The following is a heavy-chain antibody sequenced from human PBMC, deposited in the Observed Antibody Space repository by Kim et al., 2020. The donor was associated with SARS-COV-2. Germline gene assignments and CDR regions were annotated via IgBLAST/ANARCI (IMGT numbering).Heavy chain of an antibody. J-gene: IGHJ2*01. Sequence: GGSLRLSCAASGFTFSSYGMHWVRQAPGKGLEWVSVIWYDGSNKYYADSVKGRFTISRDNSKNTLYLQMNSLRAEDTAVYYCARDGGIQPWFIAWYFDLWGRGPLVPVSS. CDR2: IWYDGSNK. CDR1: GFTFSSYG. D-gene: IGHD5-18*01. CDR3: ARDGGIQPWFIAWYFDL. V-gene: IGHV3-33*01.